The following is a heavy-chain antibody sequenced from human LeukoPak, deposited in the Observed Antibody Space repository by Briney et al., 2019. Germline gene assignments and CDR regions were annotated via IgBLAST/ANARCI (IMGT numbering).Heavy chain of an antibody. D-gene: IGHD6-19*01. CDR1: GGSISSYY. CDR3: ARDEYSSGWYGQYYYYGMDV. Sequence: SETLSLTCTVSGGSISSYYWSWIRQPPGKGLEWIGYIYYSGSTNCNPSLKSRVTISVDTSKNQFSLKLSSVIAADTAVYYCARDEYSSGWYGQYYYYGMDVWGQGTTVTVSS. J-gene: IGHJ6*02. CDR2: IYYSGST. V-gene: IGHV4-59*01.